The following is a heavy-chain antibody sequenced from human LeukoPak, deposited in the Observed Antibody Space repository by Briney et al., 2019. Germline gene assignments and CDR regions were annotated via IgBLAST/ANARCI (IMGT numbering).Heavy chain of an antibody. CDR1: GGSFSGYY. CDR3: ARRFIGFDP. D-gene: IGHD3-16*02. Sequence: SETLSLTCAVYGGSFSGYYWSWIRQPPGKGLEWIGEINHSGSTNYNPSLKSRVTISVDTSKNQFSLKLSSVTAADTAVYYCARRFIGFDPWGQGTLVTVSS. CDR2: INHSGST. V-gene: IGHV4-34*01. J-gene: IGHJ5*02.